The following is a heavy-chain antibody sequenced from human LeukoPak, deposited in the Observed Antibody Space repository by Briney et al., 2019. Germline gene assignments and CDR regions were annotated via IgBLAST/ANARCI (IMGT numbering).Heavy chain of an antibody. CDR1: GYTFTGYY. CDR2: INPNSGGT. CDR3: ARTRAYCGGDCYFDY. J-gene: IGHJ4*02. D-gene: IGHD2-21*02. V-gene: IGHV1-2*02. Sequence: AASVKVSCKASGYTFTGYYMHWVRQAPGQGLEWMGWINPNSGGTNYAQKFQGRVTMTRDTSISTAYMELSRLRSDDTAVYYCARTRAYCGGDCYFDYWGQGTLVTVYS.